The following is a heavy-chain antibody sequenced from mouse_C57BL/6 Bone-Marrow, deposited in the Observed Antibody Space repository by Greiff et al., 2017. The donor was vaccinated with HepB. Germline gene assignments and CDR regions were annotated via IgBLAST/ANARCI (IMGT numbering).Heavy chain of an antibody. Sequence: EVMLVESGGDLVKPGGSLKLSCAASGFTFSSYGMSWVRQTPDKRLEWVATISSGGSYTYYPDSVKGRFTISRDNAKNTLYLHMSSLKSKDTAMYYCASPHYGSSSGYFDVWGTGTTVTVCS. D-gene: IGHD1-1*01. CDR1: GFTFSSYG. CDR3: ASPHYGSSSGYFDV. V-gene: IGHV5-6*02. CDR2: ISSGGSYT. J-gene: IGHJ1*03.